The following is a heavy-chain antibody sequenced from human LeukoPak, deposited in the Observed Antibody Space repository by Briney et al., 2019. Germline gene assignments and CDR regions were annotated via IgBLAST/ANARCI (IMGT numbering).Heavy chain of an antibody. CDR3: ARHQYSSGWYPYDAFDI. CDR1: GGSISSYY. CDR2: IYYSGST. J-gene: IGHJ3*02. D-gene: IGHD6-19*01. Sequence: SETLSLTCTVSGGSISSYYWSWIRQPPGKGLEWIGYIYYSGSTNYNPSLKSRVTISVDTSKNQFSLKLSSVTAADTAVYYCARHQYSSGWYPYDAFDIWGQGTMVTVSS. V-gene: IGHV4-59*08.